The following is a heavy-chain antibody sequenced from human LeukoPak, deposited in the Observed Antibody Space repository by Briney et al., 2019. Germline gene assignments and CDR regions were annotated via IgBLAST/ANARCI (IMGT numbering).Heavy chain of an antibody. Sequence: SVKVSCKASGGTFSSYAISWVRQAPGQGLEWMGGIIPIFCTANYAQKFQGRVTITTDEFTSTAYMELSSLRSEDTAVYYCARAPIVLMVYARNYYYYMDVWGKGTTVTVSS. CDR1: GGTFSSYA. V-gene: IGHV1-69*05. CDR3: ARAPIVLMVYARNYYYYMDV. J-gene: IGHJ6*03. D-gene: IGHD2-8*01. CDR2: IIPIFCTA.